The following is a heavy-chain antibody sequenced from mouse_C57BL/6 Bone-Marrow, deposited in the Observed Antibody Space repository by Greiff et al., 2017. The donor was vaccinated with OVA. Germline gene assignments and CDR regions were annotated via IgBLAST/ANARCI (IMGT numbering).Heavy chain of an antibody. V-gene: IGHV1-55*01. CDR3: VSRLSAWFAY. CDR1: GYTFTSYW. CDR2: IYPGSGST. J-gene: IGHJ3*01. Sequence: QVQLQQPGAELVKPGASVKMSCKASGYTFTSYWITWVKQRPGQGLEWIGDIYPGSGSTNYNEQFKSKATLTVATSSSTAYMQLSSLTSEDSAVYYCVSRLSAWFAYWGQGTLVTVSA.